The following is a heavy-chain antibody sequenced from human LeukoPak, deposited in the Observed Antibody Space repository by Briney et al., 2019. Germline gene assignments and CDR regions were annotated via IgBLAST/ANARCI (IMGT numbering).Heavy chain of an antibody. D-gene: IGHD1-1*01. CDR1: GYTFASYW. J-gene: IGHJ6*02. V-gene: IGHV5-51*01. CDR2: IYPGDSDT. CDR3: GRLLSLGTSKNLGVDA. Sequence: GESLKISCKGSGYTFASYWIGWVRQMPGKGLEWMGIIYPGDSDTRLNPSFQGQVTVSVDRSINTAYLQWSSLEASDTAMYYCGRLLSLGTSKNLGVDAWGQGTAVAVYS.